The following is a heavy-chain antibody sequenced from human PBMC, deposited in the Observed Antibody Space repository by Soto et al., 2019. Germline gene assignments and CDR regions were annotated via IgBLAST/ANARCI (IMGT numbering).Heavy chain of an antibody. CDR3: AKKAAAGYYYYTDV. Sequence: QVQLVESGGGVVQPGRSLRLSCAASGFTFSSYGMHWVRQAPGKGLEWVAVISYDGSNKYYADSVKGRFTISRDNSKNTLYLQMNSLRAEDTAVYYCAKKAAAGYYYYTDVWGKGTTVTVSS. CDR1: GFTFSSYG. CDR2: ISYDGSNK. D-gene: IGHD6-13*01. J-gene: IGHJ6*03. V-gene: IGHV3-30*18.